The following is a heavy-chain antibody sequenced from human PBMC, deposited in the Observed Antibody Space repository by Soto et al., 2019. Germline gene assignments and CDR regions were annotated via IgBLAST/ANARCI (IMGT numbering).Heavy chain of an antibody. V-gene: IGHV3-30*03. J-gene: IGHJ4*02. CDR1: GFTFSSYG. Sequence: PGGSLRLSCAASGFTFSSYGMHWVRQAPGKGLEWVAVISYDGSNKYYADSVKGRFTISRDNSKNTLYLQMNSLRAEDTAVYYCATDLGLGDQPDYWGQGTLVTVSS. CDR3: ATDLGLGDQPDY. CDR2: ISYDGSNK. D-gene: IGHD3-16*01.